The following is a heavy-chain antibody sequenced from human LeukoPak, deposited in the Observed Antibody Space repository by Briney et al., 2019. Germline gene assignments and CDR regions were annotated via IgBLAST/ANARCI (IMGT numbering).Heavy chain of an antibody. V-gene: IGHV3-23*01. CDR2: ISGRDGST. CDR1: GFTFSSYA. J-gene: IGHJ4*02. Sequence: GGSLRLSCAASGFTFSSYAMSWVRQAPGKGLEWVSGISGRDGSTYYTDSVKGRFTISRDNSKNTLFLQMNSLRAEDTAVYYCARPRVSGSYHTHFDYWGQGTLVTVSS. CDR3: ARPRVSGSYHTHFDY. D-gene: IGHD1-26*01.